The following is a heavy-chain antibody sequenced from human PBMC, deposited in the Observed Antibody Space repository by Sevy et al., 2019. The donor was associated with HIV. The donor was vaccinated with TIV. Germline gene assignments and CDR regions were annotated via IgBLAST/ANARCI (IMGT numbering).Heavy chain of an antibody. CDR3: ASVVVVPAAKYFYFYYMDV. D-gene: IGHD2-2*01. CDR2: IYNSGST. CDR1: GDSISNYY. J-gene: IGHJ6*03. V-gene: IGHV4-59*01. Sequence: SETLSLTCTVSGDSISNYYGSWIRQPPGKGLEWIGYIYNSGSTNYNPSLKSRVTISVDTSKNQFSLKLSSVTAADTAVYYCASVVVVPAAKYFYFYYMDVWDKGTTVTVSS.